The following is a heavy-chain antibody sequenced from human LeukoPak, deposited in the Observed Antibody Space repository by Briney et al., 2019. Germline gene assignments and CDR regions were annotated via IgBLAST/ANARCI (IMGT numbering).Heavy chain of an antibody. CDR2: ISGSGGST. Sequence: GGSLRLSCAASGFTFSSYAMSWVRLAPGKGLEWVSAISGSGGSTYYADSVKGRFTISRDNSKNTLYLQMNSLRAEDTAVYYCAKDVGITIFGVVIPPFDIWGQGTMVTVSS. V-gene: IGHV3-23*01. J-gene: IGHJ3*02. CDR3: AKDVGITIFGVVIPPFDI. CDR1: GFTFSSYA. D-gene: IGHD3-3*01.